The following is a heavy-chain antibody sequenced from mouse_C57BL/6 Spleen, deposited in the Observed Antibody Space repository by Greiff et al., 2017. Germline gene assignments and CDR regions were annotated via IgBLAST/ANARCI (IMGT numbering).Heavy chain of an antibody. CDR1: GYTFTSYW. D-gene: IGHD1-1*01. V-gene: IGHV1-59*01. CDR2: IDPSDSYT. Sequence: VQLQQPGAELVRPGTSVKLSCKASGYTFTSYWMHWVKQRPGQGLEWIGVIDPSDSYTNYNQKFKGKATLTVDTSSSPAYMQLSGLTSEDSAVYYCASFITTVVATRGYWGQGTTLTVSS. CDR3: ASFITTVVATRGY. J-gene: IGHJ2*01.